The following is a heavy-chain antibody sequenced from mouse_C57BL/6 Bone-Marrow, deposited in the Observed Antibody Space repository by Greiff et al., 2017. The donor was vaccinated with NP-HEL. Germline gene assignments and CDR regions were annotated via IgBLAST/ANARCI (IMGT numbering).Heavy chain of an antibody. CDR2: INPSNGGT. CDR1: GYTFTSYW. CDR3: ARLGTTVVATSYYAMDY. D-gene: IGHD1-1*01. V-gene: IGHV1-53*01. Sequence: VQLQQPGTELVKPGASVKLSCKASGYTFTSYWMHWVKQRPGQGLEWIGNINPSNGGTNYNEKFKSKATLTVDKSSSTAYMQLSSLTSEDSAVYYCARLGTTVVATSYYAMDYWGQGTSVTVSS. J-gene: IGHJ4*01.